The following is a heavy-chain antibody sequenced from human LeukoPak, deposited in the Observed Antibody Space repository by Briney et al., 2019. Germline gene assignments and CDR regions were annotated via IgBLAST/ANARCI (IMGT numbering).Heavy chain of an antibody. CDR1: GFTFSSYG. D-gene: IGHD1-1*01. J-gene: IGHJ4*02. CDR2: IKYDGSNQ. CDR3: ARDSATGIFDN. V-gene: IGHV3-33*01. Sequence: GCLRLSCAAAGFTFSSYGFHWVRQAPGKGLELVAVIKYDGSNQYYADSVKGRFTISRDNSKNPLYLQMNSLRAEDTAVYYCARDSATGIFDNWGQGSLVTVSS.